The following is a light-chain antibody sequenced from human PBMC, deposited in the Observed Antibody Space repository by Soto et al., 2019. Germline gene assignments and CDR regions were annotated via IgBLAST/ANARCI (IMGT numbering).Light chain of an antibody. CDR3: QQRVNWLT. V-gene: IGKV3-11*01. CDR1: QSVGTY. Sequence: EIELTQSPAILSLSPGERATLSCRASQSVGTYLDWYQQKLGQAPRLLIYDASNRATGIPARFSGSGSGTDFTLTISSLEPEDFAVYYCQQRVNWLTFGGGTKVEL. CDR2: DAS. J-gene: IGKJ4*01.